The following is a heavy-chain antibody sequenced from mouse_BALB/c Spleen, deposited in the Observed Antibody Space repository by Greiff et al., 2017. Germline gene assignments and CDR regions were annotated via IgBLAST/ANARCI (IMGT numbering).Heavy chain of an antibody. Sequence: QVQLQQSGAELAKPGASVKMSCKASGYTFTSYWMHWVKQRPGQGLEWIGYINPSTGYTEYNQKFKDKATLTADKSSSTAYMQLSSLTSEDSAVYYCAREGVLRPRAWFADWGQGTLVTVSA. CDR2: INPSTGYT. J-gene: IGHJ3*01. CDR1: GYTFTSYW. D-gene: IGHD1-2*01. CDR3: AREGVLRPRAWFAD. V-gene: IGHV1-7*01.